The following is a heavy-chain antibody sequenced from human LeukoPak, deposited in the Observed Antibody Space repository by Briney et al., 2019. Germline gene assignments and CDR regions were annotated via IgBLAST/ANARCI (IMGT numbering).Heavy chain of an antibody. D-gene: IGHD5-24*01. CDR3: ASPREMATIYDAFDI. CDR1: GGSISSGSYY. V-gene: IGHV4-61*02. J-gene: IGHJ3*02. CDR2: IYTSGST. Sequence: PSQTLSLTCTVSGGSISSGSYYWSWIRQPAGKGLEWIGRIYTSGSTNYNPSLKSRVTISVDTSRNQFSLKLSSVTAADTAVYYCASPREMATIYDAFDIWGQGTMVTVSS.